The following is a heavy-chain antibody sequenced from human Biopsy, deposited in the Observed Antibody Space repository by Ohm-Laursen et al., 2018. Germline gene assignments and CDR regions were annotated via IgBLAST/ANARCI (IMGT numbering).Heavy chain of an antibody. CDR2: ISWNSDSI. V-gene: IGHV3-9*01. CDR1: GFTFDDYA. J-gene: IGHJ6*02. CDR3: AKDRYTGKYYYYYGMDV. Sequence: SLRLSCAASGFTFDDYAMHWVRQAPGEGPEWVSGISWNSDSIGYADSVKGRFTISRDNAKKSLYLQMNSLRAEDTALYYCAKDRYTGKYYYYYGMDVWGQGTTVSVSS. D-gene: IGHD1-14*01.